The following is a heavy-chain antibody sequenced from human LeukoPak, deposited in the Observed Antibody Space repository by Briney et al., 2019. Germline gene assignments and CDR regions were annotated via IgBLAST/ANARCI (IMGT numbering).Heavy chain of an antibody. J-gene: IGHJ4*02. Sequence: PGGSLRLSCAASGFTVNDYGMYWVRQAPGKGLVWVSLIKTDGRSTTYADSVKGRFTISRDNAKNMVYLQMNSLRAEDTAVYYCARASGGADSWGQGTLVTVSS. D-gene: IGHD6-25*01. CDR2: IKTDGRST. CDR3: ARASGGADS. CDR1: GFTVNDYG. V-gene: IGHV3-74*01.